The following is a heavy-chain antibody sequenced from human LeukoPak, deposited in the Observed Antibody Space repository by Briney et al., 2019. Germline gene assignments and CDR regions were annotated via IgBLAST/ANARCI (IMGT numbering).Heavy chain of an antibody. D-gene: IGHD5-24*01. J-gene: IGHJ4*02. CDR2: IYPGDSDT. CDR3: ARRRDGYNYVGTDY. V-gene: IGHV5-51*01. Sequence: GEPLKISSKGSGYSFTSYWIGCLSQMPGKGLEWMGFIYPGDSDTTYSPSFQGHVTISADKSISTAYLQWSSLKASDTAMYYCARRRDGYNYVGTDYWGQGTLVTVSS. CDR1: GYSFTSYW.